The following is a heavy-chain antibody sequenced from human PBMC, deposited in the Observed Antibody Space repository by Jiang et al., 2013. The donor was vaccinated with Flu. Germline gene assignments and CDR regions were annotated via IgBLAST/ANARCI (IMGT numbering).Heavy chain of an antibody. J-gene: IGHJ5*02. V-gene: IGHV4-39*01. CDR1: GGSITSRSFY. D-gene: IGHD6-19*01. Sequence: GSGLVKPSEILALTCTVSGGSITSRSFYWAWIRQAPGKGLEWIASVHSSGTTHSNPSLKSRVTTSVDPSKNQFSLKMTSVTATDTAMYYCARLAGSGRHDFRWFDPWGQGTQVTVSS. CDR2: VHSSGTT. CDR3: ARLAGSGRHDFRWFDP.